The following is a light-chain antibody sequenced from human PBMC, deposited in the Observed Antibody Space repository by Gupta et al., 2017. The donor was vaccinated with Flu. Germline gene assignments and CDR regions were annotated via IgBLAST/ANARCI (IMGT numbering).Light chain of an antibody. Sequence: EIVLAQSPATLYRSPGERATLTCRARQCVSSYLAWYQQKPGQAPRLLNYDASNRGTGIPARFSGSGSGTDFTLTIRSLEPEDFAVYYCQHRSNWPISFGQGTPLEIK. CDR1: QCVSSY. CDR2: DAS. J-gene: IGKJ5*01. CDR3: QHRSNWPIS. V-gene: IGKV3-11*01.